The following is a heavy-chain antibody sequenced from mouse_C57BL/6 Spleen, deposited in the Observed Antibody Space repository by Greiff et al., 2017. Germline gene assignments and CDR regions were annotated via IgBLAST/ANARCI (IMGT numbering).Heavy chain of an antibody. Sequence: EVKLVESGPGLAKPSQTLSLTCSVTGYSITSDYWNWIRKFPGNKLEYMGYISYSGSTYYNPSLKSRISITRDTSKNQYYLQLNSVTTEDTATYYCARYDDGSPYAMDYWGQGTSVTVSS. D-gene: IGHD1-1*01. CDR3: ARYDDGSPYAMDY. CDR2: ISYSGST. V-gene: IGHV3-8*01. J-gene: IGHJ4*01. CDR1: GYSITSDY.